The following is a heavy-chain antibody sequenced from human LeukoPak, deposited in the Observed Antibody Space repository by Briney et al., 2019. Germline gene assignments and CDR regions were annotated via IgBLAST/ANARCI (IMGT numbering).Heavy chain of an antibody. CDR1: GGTFSRYA. J-gene: IGHJ5*02. D-gene: IGHD6-13*01. CDR3: ARYSAAATYNWFDP. V-gene: IGHV1-69*01. CDR2: FIPIFGTA. Sequence: SSVKVSCKASGGTFSRYAISWVRPAPGQGVEWMGGFIPIFGTANYEQKFQGRVTITADESTSTAYMELGSLRSEDTAVYYCARYSAAATYNWFDPWGQGTLVTVSS.